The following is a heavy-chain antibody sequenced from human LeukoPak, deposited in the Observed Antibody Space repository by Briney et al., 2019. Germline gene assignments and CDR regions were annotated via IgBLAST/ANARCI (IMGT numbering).Heavy chain of an antibody. CDR1: GFTFSSYA. V-gene: IGHV3-30*04. CDR2: ISYDGSNK. J-gene: IGHJ3*02. Sequence: GGSLRLSCAASGFTFSSYAMHWVRQAPGKGLEWVAVISYDGSNKYYADSVKGRFTISRDNPKNTLYLQMNSLRAEDTAVYYCARARSSYGYGDAFDIWGQGTMVTVSS. D-gene: IGHD5-18*01. CDR3: ARARSSYGYGDAFDI.